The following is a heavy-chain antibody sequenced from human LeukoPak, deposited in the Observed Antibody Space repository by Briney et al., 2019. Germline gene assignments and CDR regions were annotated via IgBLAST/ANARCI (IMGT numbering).Heavy chain of an antibody. V-gene: IGHV3-43D*03. J-gene: IGHJ3*02. D-gene: IGHD2-15*01. CDR3: AKVHREGYCSGGSCYAFDI. Sequence: PGGSLRLSCAASGFTFDDYAMHWVRQAPGKGLEWVSLISWDGGSTYYADSVKGRFTISRDNSKNSLYLQMNSLRAEDTALYYCAKVHREGYCSGGSCYAFDIWGQGTMVTVSS. CDR2: ISWDGGST. CDR1: GFTFDDYA.